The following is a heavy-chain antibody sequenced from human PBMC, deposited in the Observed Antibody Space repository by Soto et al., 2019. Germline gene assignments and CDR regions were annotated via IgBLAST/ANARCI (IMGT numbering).Heavy chain of an antibody. J-gene: IGHJ6*02. CDR1: GGTFSSYA. CDR2: IIPIFGTA. D-gene: IGHD7-27*01. Sequence: AASVEVSCKASGGTFSSYAISWVRQAPGQGLEWMGGIIPIFGTANYAQKFQGRVTITADKSTSTAYMELSSLRSEDTAVYYCAXGQTWGHEVYYYYGMDVWGQGTTVTVS. V-gene: IGHV1-69*06. CDR3: AXGQTWGHEVYYYYGMDV.